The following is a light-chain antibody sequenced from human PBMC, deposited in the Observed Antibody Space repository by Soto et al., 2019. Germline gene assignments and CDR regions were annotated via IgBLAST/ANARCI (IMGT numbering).Light chain of an antibody. CDR2: DLS. V-gene: IGLV7-46*01. Sequence: QAVVTQEPSLTVSPGGTVTLTCGSSTGTVTSDHWPYWLQQKPGQAPRTLIYDLSDKPSWTPARFSGSLLGGKAALTLSGAQHEDEAEYYCFLSYSGDVIFGGGTQRTVL. CDR1: TGTVTSDHW. J-gene: IGLJ2*01. CDR3: FLSYSGDVI.